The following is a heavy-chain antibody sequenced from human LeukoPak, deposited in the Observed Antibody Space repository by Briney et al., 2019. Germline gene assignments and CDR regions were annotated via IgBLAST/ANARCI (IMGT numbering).Heavy chain of an antibody. V-gene: IGHV4-4*09. J-gene: IGHJ6*03. D-gene: IGHD2/OR15-2a*01. CDR1: GGSISSYY. Sequence: SETLSLTCTVSGGSISSYYWSWIRQPPGKGLEWIGYIYTSGSTNYNPSLKSRVTISVDTSKNQFSLKLSSVTAADTAVYYCARHLLGYYYYMDVWGKGTTVTASS. CDR2: IYTSGST. CDR3: ARHLLGYYYYMDV.